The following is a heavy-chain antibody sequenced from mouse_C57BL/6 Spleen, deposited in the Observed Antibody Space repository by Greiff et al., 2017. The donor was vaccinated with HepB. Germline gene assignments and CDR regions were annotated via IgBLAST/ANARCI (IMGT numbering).Heavy chain of an antibody. D-gene: IGHD2-4*01. J-gene: IGHJ1*03. V-gene: IGHV1-82*01. CDR2: IYPGDGDT. CDR1: GYAFSSSW. Sequence: VQLQQSGPELVKPGASVKISCKASGYAFSSSWMNWVKQRPGKGLEWIGRIYPGDGDTNYNGKFKGKATLTADKSSSTAYMQLSSLTSEDSAVYFCARFDYPAFDVWGTGTTVTVSS. CDR3: ARFDYPAFDV.